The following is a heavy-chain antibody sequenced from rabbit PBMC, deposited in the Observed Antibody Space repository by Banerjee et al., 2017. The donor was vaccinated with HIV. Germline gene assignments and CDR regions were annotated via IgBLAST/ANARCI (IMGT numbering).Heavy chain of an antibody. J-gene: IGHJ4*01. D-gene: IGHD1-1*01. CDR3: ARDLVAVIGWNFNL. Sequence: QEQLKESGGDLVTPGGTLTLTCTASGFDVSKANMGWVRQAPGKGLEYVGWISPGGVTYYASWAKGRFVMSRTSSTTVTLQMTSLTAADTATYVCARDLVAVIGWNFNLWGPGTLVTVS. V-gene: IGHV1S17*01. CDR1: GFDVSKAN. CDR2: ISPGGVT.